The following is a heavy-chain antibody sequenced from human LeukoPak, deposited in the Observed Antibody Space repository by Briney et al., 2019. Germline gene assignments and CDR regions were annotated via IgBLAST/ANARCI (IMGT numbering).Heavy chain of an antibody. CDR3: AKAEDIGRVPAAPDY. D-gene: IGHD2-2*01. J-gene: IGHJ4*03. CDR2: ISGSGGST. V-gene: IGHV3-23*01. CDR1: GFTFSSYA. Sequence: GGSLRLSCAASGFTFSSYAMSWVRQAPGKGLEWVSAISGSGGSTYYADSVKGRFTISRDNSKNTLYLQMNSLRAEDTAVYYRAKAEDIGRVPAAPDYWGQGNLVTGSS.